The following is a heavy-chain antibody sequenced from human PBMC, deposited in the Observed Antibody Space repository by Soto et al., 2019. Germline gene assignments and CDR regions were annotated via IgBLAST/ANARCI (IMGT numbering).Heavy chain of an antibody. Sequence: GGSLRLSCAASGFTFSSYAMHWVRQAPGKGLEWVAVISYDGSNKYYADSVKGRFTISRDNSKNTLYLQMNSLRAEDTAVYYCARDRRFLEWYSDGMDVWGQGTTVTVSS. V-gene: IGHV3-30-3*01. CDR1: GFTFSSYA. D-gene: IGHD3-3*01. J-gene: IGHJ6*02. CDR2: ISYDGSNK. CDR3: ARDRRFLEWYSDGMDV.